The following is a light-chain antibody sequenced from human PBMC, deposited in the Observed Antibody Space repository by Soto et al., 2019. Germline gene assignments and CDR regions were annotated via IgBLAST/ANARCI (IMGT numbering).Light chain of an antibody. V-gene: IGLV4-69*01. CDR3: QTWATGIRV. Sequence: QSVLTQSPSAFASLGPPANLTCTRSSGHTIFAIAWHQQQPEKGPRYLMKVNGDGSHNKGDGIPDRFSGSSSGAERYLTISSLQSEDEADYYCQTWATGIRVFGGGTKLTVL. CDR2: VNGDGSH. J-gene: IGLJ3*02. CDR1: SGHTIFA.